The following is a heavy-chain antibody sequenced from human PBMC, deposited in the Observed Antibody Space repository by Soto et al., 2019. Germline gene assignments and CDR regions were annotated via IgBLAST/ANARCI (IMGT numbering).Heavy chain of an antibody. Sequence: EVRLVQSGGGLVQPGGSLRLSCAASLFIVSDNYMSWVRQAPGKGLEWVSLIYSGGGTDYAEAVKGRFTISRYNSKNTLYLQMNSLKAEDTGIYYCATRMTTAPYWGQGTVVTVSS. CDR1: LFIVSDNY. V-gene: IGHV3-66*01. CDR2: IYSGGGT. CDR3: ATRMTTAPY. J-gene: IGHJ4*02. D-gene: IGHD4-17*01.